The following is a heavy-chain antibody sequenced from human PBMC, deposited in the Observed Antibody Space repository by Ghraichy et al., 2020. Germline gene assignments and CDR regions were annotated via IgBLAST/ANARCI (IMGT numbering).Heavy chain of an antibody. D-gene: IGHD6-13*01. CDR2: INPDGSST. V-gene: IGHV3-74*01. Sequence: GGSLRLSCAASGFPFSSSWMHWVRQAPGKGLVWVSRINPDGSSTSYADSVKGRFTISRDNAKNTLYLQMNSLRAEDTAVYYCARDRKAAAGAIGYWGQGTLVTDSS. J-gene: IGHJ4*02. CDR3: ARDRKAAAGAIGY. CDR1: GFPFSSSW.